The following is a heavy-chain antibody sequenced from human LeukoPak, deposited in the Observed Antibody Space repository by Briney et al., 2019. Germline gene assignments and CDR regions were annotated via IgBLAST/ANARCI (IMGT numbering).Heavy chain of an antibody. CDR2: INHSGST. D-gene: IGHD5-18*01. V-gene: IGHV4-34*01. CDR1: GGSFSGYY. Sequence: SETLSLTCAVYGGSFSGYYWSWIRQPPGKGLEWIGKINHSGSTNYNPSLKSRVTISVDTSKNQFSLKLSSVTAADTAVYYCARGRGYSYGHKTDYWGQGTLVTVSS. J-gene: IGHJ4*02. CDR3: ARGRGYSYGHKTDY.